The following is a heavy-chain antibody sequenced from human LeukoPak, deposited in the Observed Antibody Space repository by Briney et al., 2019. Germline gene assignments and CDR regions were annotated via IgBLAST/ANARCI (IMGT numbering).Heavy chain of an antibody. CDR2: ISYDGTKK. CDR3: ARGRSRGVRFDY. V-gene: IGHV3-30*04. CDR1: GSTFSNYA. Sequence: QAGRSLRLSCAASGSTFSNYAIHWVRQAPGKGLEWVAVISYDGTKKYYADSVKGRFTISRDNSNNTLYLQMNSLRAEDTAVYYCARGRSRGVRFDYWGQGTLVTVSS. J-gene: IGHJ4*02. D-gene: IGHD3-10*01.